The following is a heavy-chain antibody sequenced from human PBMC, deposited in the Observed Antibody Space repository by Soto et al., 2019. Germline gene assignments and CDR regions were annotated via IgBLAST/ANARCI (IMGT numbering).Heavy chain of an antibody. CDR1: GASISSGGYY. V-gene: IGHV4-31*03. J-gene: IGHJ4*02. CDR2: IYYSGIS. CDR3: ARTEWIQLWFDY. D-gene: IGHD5-18*01. Sequence: QVQLLDSGPGLVKPSQTLSLICNVSGASISSGGYYWSWIRQRPGGGLEWLGFIYYSGISTYNPSLKSRSTMSVDTSKNQFSLKLISVTAADTAVYYCARTEWIQLWFDYWGQGALVTVS.